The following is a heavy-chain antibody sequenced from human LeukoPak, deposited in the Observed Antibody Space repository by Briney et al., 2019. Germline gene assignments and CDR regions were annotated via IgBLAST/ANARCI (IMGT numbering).Heavy chain of an antibody. CDR1: GFTFSDYY. Sequence: PGGSLRLSCAASGFTFSDYYMSWIRQAPGKGLEWVSYISSSGSTTYYADSVKGRFTISRDNAKNSLYLQMNSLRAEDTGVYYCARYSSGWPYDAFDIWGQGTMVTVSS. CDR3: ARYSSGWPYDAFDI. CDR2: ISSSGSTT. V-gene: IGHV3-11*01. D-gene: IGHD6-19*01. J-gene: IGHJ3*02.